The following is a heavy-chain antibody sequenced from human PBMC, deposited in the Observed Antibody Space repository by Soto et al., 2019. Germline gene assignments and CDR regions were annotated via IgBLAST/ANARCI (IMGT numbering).Heavy chain of an antibody. D-gene: IGHD3-3*01. V-gene: IGHV1-69*12. Sequence: QVQLVQSGAEVKKPGSSVKVSCKASGGTFSSYAISWVRQAPGQGLEWMGGIIPIFGTANYAQKFQGRVTIPADESTSTAYMELSSLRSEDTAVYYCARGSYYDFWSGYPYYYYGMDVWGQGTTVTVSS. J-gene: IGHJ6*02. CDR2: IIPIFGTA. CDR1: GGTFSSYA. CDR3: ARGSYYDFWSGYPYYYYGMDV.